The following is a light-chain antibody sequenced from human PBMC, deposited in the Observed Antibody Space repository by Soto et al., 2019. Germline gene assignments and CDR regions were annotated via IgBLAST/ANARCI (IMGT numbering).Light chain of an antibody. CDR3: NSFTTSSTYV. CDR1: SSNIGGNS. Sequence: QSVLTQPPSVSAAPGQKVTISCSGSSSNIGGNSVSWYQQLPGTAPKLLIYDDNKRPSGIPDRFSGSKSGTSATLGITGFQTGDEADYYCNSFTTSSTYVFGTGTKVTV. CDR2: DDN. V-gene: IGLV1-51*01. J-gene: IGLJ1*01.